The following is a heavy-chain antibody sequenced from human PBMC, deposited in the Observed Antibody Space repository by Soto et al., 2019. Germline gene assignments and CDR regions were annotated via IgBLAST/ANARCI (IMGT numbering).Heavy chain of an antibody. CDR3: ATAYCTDGSSCGFDY. Sequence: GGSLRLSCVASGFTVSNNYMSWVRQAPGRGLESVSVLYSDGSTNYADSVRGRFTISRDNPKNTLYLQMNSLRVEDTALYYCATAYCTDGSSCGFDYWGQGTLVTVSS. D-gene: IGHD2-8*01. V-gene: IGHV3-53*01. J-gene: IGHJ4*02. CDR1: GFTVSNNY. CDR2: LYSDGST.